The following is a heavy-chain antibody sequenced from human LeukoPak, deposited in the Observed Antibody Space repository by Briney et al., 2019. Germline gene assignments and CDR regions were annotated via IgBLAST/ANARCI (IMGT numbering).Heavy chain of an antibody. V-gene: IGHV1-18*01. J-gene: IGHJ5*02. CDR2: ISANSGNT. Sequence: ASVKVSCKASGGTFSASPFSWVRQAPGQGLEWMGWISANSGNTKFAQKVQGRITMTTDTSTSTAYMELRSLRSDDTAIYYCARDRHYDASTVFDPWGQGTLVTVSS. CDR1: GGTFSASP. D-gene: IGHD3-3*01. CDR3: ARDRHYDASTVFDP.